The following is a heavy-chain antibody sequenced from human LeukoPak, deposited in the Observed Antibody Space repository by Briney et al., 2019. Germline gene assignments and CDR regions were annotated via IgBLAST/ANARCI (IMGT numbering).Heavy chain of an antibody. Sequence: SETLSLTCTVSGGSINSANYYWGWIRQPPGKGLEWIGSIYYSGSAYYSSSLKSRVTILVDTSKNQFSLKLSSVTAADTAVYYCARDSVGGTGHDAFDIWGQGTMATDSS. CDR3: ARDSVGGTGHDAFDI. V-gene: IGHV4-39*07. CDR2: IYYSGSA. CDR1: GGSINSANYY. D-gene: IGHD1-26*01. J-gene: IGHJ3*02.